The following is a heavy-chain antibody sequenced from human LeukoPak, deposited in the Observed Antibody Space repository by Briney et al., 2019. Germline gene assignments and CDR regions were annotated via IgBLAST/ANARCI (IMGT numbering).Heavy chain of an antibody. CDR2: ISNSGGST. CDR1: GFTFNTYA. CDR3: AKGYCSGGSCPNYYYYYGMDV. J-gene: IGHJ6*02. D-gene: IGHD2-15*01. Sequence: GGSLRLSCAASGFTFNTYAMSWVSQAPGKGLVWVSGISNSGGSTYYADSVNGRCTIYRDNSKNTLYMQMNSLRADDTAVYYCAKGYCSGGSCPNYYYYYGMDVWGQGTTVTVSS. V-gene: IGHV3-23*01.